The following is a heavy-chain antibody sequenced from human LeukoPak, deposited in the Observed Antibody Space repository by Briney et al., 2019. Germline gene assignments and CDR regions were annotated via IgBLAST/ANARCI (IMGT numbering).Heavy chain of an antibody. CDR2: IYPGDSDT. V-gene: IGHV5-51*01. D-gene: IGHD1-1*01. Sequence: LKISCKXSGXSXTSYWIGWVRQMPGKGLEWMGIIYPGDSDTRYSPSFQGQVTISADKSISTAYLQWSSLKASDNAMYYCARQVSTQLERRFDPWGQGTLVTVSS. CDR3: ARQVSTQLERRFDP. J-gene: IGHJ5*02. CDR1: GXSXTSYW.